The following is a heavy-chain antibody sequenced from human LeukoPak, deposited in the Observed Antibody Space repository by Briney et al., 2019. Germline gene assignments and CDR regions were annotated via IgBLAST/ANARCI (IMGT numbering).Heavy chain of an antibody. Sequence: GGSLRLSCAASRFTFSSYAMSWVRQAPGKGLEWVSVISGSGDTTSYADSVKGRFTISRDNSKNTLSLQMNSLRAEDTAVYFCAQGYSSTYYYFDHWGQGTLVTVSS. V-gene: IGHV3-23*01. CDR1: RFTFSSYA. CDR3: AQGYSSTYYYFDH. J-gene: IGHJ4*02. CDR2: ISGSGDTT. D-gene: IGHD6-13*01.